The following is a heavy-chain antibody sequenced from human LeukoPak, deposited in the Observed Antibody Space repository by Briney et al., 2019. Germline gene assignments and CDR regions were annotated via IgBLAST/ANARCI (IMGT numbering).Heavy chain of an antibody. J-gene: IGHJ4*02. V-gene: IGHV3-21*01. Sequence: GGSLRLSCAASGGTFSGDSMNWVRQAPGKGLEWVSSISSSSSYIYYADSVKGRFTISRDNAKNSLYLQMNSLRAEDTAVYYCARVSDSSGYVDYWGQGTLVTVSS. CDR3: ARVSDSSGYVDY. CDR2: ISSSSSYI. D-gene: IGHD3-22*01. CDR1: GGTFSGDS.